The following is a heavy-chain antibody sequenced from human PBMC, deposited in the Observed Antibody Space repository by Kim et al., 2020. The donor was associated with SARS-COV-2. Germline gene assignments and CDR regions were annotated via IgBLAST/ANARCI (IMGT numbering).Heavy chain of an antibody. J-gene: IGHJ4*02. V-gene: IGHV3-23*05. CDR3: AKGVINSGFDY. D-gene: IGHD1-26*01. Sequence: TYDADSMKGRVTTSSDKSKNTLYLHMNSLRVEDTAVYYCAKGVINSGFDYWGQGTQVTVSS. CDR2: T.